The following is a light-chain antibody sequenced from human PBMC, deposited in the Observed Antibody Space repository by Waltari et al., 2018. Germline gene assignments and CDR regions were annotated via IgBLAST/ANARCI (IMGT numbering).Light chain of an antibody. V-gene: IGLV3-10*01. CDR2: EHT. CDR1: DLPRKY. J-gene: IGLJ1*01. Sequence: SYELTQTPPVSVSPGQTARITRSVHDLPRKYAYWVQQQSGQAPRLVIYEHTKRPSGIPERFSGSSSGTVATLTITGAQVDDEADYYCYSSDSTGLRVFGGGTTVVVL. CDR3: YSSDSTGLRV.